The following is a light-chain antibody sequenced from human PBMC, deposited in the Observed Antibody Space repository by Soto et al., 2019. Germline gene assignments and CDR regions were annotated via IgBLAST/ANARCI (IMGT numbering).Light chain of an antibody. CDR3: QQYNSYLWT. CDR1: QSISSW. Sequence: DIQMTQSPSTLSASVGDRVTITCRASQSISSWLAWYQQKPGKAPKLLIYDASSLESGLPSRFSGSGSGTEFTLTISSLQPDDFATYYCQQYNSYLWTFGQGTKVEIK. V-gene: IGKV1-5*01. J-gene: IGKJ1*01. CDR2: DAS.